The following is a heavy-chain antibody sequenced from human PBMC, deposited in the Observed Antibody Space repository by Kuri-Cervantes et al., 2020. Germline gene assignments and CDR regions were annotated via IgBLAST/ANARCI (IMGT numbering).Heavy chain of an antibody. CDR1: GGSISSGGYS. CDR2: IYHSGST. V-gene: IGHV4-30-2*01. CDR3: ARGRIAAAGTRWFDP. J-gene: IGHJ5*02. D-gene: IGHD6-13*01. Sequence: SETLSLTCAVSGGSISSGGYSWSWIRQPPGKGLEWIGYIYHSGSTNYNPSLKSRVTISADTSKNQFSLKLSSVTAADTAVYYCARGRIAAAGTRWFDPWGQGTLVTVSS.